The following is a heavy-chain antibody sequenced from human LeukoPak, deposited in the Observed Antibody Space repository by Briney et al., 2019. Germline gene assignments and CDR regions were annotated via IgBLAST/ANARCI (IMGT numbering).Heavy chain of an antibody. CDR1: GYSFTSYW. CDR3: ARHGHCTNGVCYPNYYYYMDV. CDR2: IYPDDSDT. V-gene: IGHV5-51*01. J-gene: IGHJ6*03. Sequence: GESLKISCKGSGYSFTSYWIGWVRQMPEKGLEWMGIIYPDDSDTRYSPSFEGQVIISVDKSISTAYLQWSSLKASDTATYYCARHGHCTNGVCYPNYYYYMDVWGKGTTVTVSS. D-gene: IGHD2-8*01.